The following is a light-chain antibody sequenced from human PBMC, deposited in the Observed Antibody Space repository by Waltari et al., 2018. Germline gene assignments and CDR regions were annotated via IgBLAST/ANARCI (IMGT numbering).Light chain of an antibody. J-gene: IGLJ3*02. V-gene: IGLV3-19*01. CDR2: GKT. CDR3: FSRDSSGNLGV. CDR1: SLRSSY. Sequence: SSELTQDPAVSVALGQTVRIKCKGASLRSSYASWYQQKPGQAPVLVIYGKTNRPSGIPDRFSGSNSRNTASLTITGAQAEDEADYYCFSRDSSGNLGVFGGGTKLTVL.